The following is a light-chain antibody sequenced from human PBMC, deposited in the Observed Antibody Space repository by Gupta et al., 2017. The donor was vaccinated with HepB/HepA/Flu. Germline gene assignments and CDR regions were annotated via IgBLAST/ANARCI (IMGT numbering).Light chain of an antibody. J-gene: IGKJ4*01. CDR3: QQSSSFPLT. V-gene: IGKV1-39*01. CDR1: QGINNY. Sequence: DIQMTQSPSSLSASVRDRVTITCRASQGINNYLNWYHQKPGEAPKLLIYAASGLQSGVPSRFSGSGSGTDFTLTISSLQPEDFGIYYCQQSSSFPLTFGGGTKVEIK. CDR2: AAS.